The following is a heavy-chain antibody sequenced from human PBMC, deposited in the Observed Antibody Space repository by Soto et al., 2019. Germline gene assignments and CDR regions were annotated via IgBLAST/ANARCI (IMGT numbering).Heavy chain of an antibody. V-gene: IGHV3-13*01. CDR3: ARDPLDGAFDI. CDR2: IGTAGDT. Sequence: GGSLRLSCAASGFTFSSYDMHWVRQATGKGLEWVSAIGTAGDTYYPGSVKGRFTISRENAKNSLYLQMNSLRAGDTVVYYCARDPLDGAFDIWGQGTMVTVSS. CDR1: GFTFSSYD. D-gene: IGHD3-3*01. J-gene: IGHJ3*02.